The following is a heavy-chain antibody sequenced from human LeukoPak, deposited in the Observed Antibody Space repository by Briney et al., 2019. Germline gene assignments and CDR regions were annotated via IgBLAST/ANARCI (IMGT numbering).Heavy chain of an antibody. D-gene: IGHD2-15*01. J-gene: IGHJ4*02. Sequence: SETLSLTCAVYGGSFCGYYWSWIRQPPGKGLEWIGEINHSGSTNYNPSLKSRVTISVDTSKNQFSLKLSSVTAADMAVYYCARRGRVYCSGGSCPNHFDYWGQGTLVTVSS. CDR2: INHSGST. V-gene: IGHV4-34*01. CDR1: GGSFCGYY. CDR3: ARRGRVYCSGGSCPNHFDY.